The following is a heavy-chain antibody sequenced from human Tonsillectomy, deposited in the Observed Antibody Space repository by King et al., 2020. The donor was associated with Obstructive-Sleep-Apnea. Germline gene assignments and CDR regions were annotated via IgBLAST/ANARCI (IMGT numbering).Heavy chain of an antibody. CDR2: ISSSSRTM. Sequence: VQLVESGGALVQPGGSLRLSCAASGFSFSDYKMNWVRQAPGKGLEWVSYISSSSRTMYYADSVKGRFTISRDNAKNSVYLQMNSLRAEDTAVYYCAGDWCSSTSCYDITWFDPWGQGTLVTVSS. CDR3: AGDWCSSTSCYDITWFDP. CDR1: GFSFSDYK. D-gene: IGHD2-2*01. V-gene: IGHV3-48*04. J-gene: IGHJ5*02.